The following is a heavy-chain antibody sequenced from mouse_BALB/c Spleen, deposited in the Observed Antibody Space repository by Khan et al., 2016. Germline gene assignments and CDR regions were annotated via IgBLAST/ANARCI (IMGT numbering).Heavy chain of an antibody. CDR3: AGDRYDYGVAY. V-gene: IGHV1-5*01. Sequence: VQLKQSGTVVARPGASVKMSCKASGYTFTSYWLHWVKQRPGQGLEWIGSIYPGNSNTSYNQKFKGKAKLTAVTSTSTAYMELSSLTNEDSAFSYCAGDRYDYGVAYWGQGTLVTVFA. J-gene: IGHJ3*01. CDR2: IYPGNSNT. CDR1: GYTFTSYW. D-gene: IGHD2-4*01.